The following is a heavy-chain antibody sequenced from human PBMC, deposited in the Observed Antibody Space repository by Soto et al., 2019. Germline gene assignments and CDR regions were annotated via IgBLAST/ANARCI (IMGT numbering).Heavy chain of an antibody. Sequence: QVQLEQSGDEVKKPGASVKVSCKASGYIFVNYGIAWVRQAPGQGLEWLGWISPYTGNTYYATKVQGRLTLTTDTTTRSALKDLEGLTSADTAVYYYAMVDLLVTPTPKDVLGQGTTITVSS. CDR2: ISPYTGNT. V-gene: IGHV1-18*01. J-gene: IGHJ6*02. CDR3: AMVDLLVTPTPKDV. CDR1: GYIFVNYG. D-gene: IGHD2-15*01.